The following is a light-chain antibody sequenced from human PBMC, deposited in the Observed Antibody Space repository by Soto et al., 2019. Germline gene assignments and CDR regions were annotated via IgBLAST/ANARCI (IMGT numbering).Light chain of an antibody. CDR2: DAM. Sequence: DIQMTQSPSFLSASVGDRVTITCQASQDISDYLNGYQQKPGQAPKLLIHDAMHLETGVPSRFSGSGSGATFIFTISSLQPEDIATYYCQQFVNLPFTFGPGTTVDLK. J-gene: IGKJ3*01. V-gene: IGKV1-33*01. CDR3: QQFVNLPFT. CDR1: QDISDY.